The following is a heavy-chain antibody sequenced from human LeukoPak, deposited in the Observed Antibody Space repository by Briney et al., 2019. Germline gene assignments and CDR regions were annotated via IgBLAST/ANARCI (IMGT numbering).Heavy chain of an antibody. J-gene: IGHJ4*01. CDR2: ISWNSGSI. V-gene: IGHV3-9*01. Sequence: PGGSLRLSCAASGFTFDDYAMHWVRQAPGKGLEWVSGISWNSGSIGYADSVKGRFTISRDNAKNSLYLQMNSLRAEDTALYYCAKDMGYSSSWYTTGYFDYWGQGTLVTVSS. D-gene: IGHD6-13*01. CDR1: GFTFDDYA. CDR3: AKDMGYSSSWYTTGYFDY.